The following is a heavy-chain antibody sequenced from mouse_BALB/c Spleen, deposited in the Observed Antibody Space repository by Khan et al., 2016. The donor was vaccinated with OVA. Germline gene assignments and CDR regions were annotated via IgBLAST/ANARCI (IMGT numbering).Heavy chain of an antibody. D-gene: IGHD2-4*01. CDR3: ARRGYDYGRGAWFAY. V-gene: IGHV2-2*02. CDR2: IWSAGST. J-gene: IGHJ3*01. Sequence: QVQLKESGPGLVQPSQSLSITCTVSGFSLTNYSVHWVRQSPGKGLEWLGVIWSAGSTDYNAAFISRLSISKDNPRSQLFFKMNSLQPNDTARYYCARRGYDYGRGAWFAYWGQGTLVTVSA. CDR1: GFSLTNYS.